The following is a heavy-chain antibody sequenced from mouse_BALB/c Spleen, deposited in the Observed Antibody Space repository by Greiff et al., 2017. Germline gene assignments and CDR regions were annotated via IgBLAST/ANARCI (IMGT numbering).Heavy chain of an antibody. J-gene: IGHJ3*01. CDR3: ARAKSTMITPWFAY. CDR2: IWAGGST. V-gene: IGHV2-9*02. Sequence: VKLVESGPGLVAPSQSLSITCTVSGFSLTSYGVHWVRQPPGKGLEWLGVIWAGGSTNYNSALMSRLSISKDNSKSQVFLKMNSLQTDDTAMYYCARAKSTMITPWFAYWGQGTLVTVSA. D-gene: IGHD2-4*01. CDR1: GFSLTSYG.